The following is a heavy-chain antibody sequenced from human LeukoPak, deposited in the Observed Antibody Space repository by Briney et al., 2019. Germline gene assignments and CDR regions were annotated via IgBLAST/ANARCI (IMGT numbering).Heavy chain of an antibody. CDR2: ILSDGSKE. J-gene: IGHJ4*02. CDR3: AKDRATYDYGVGY. V-gene: IGHV3-33*06. D-gene: IGHD3-16*01. Sequence: SGGSLRLACAASGFTFSSYGMHWVRQAPGKGLEGVSVILSDGSKEFYTDSVKGRFTISRDNSKNTLYLQMNSLRAEDTAVYYCAKDRATYDYGVGYWGQGTLVTVSS. CDR1: GFTFSSYG.